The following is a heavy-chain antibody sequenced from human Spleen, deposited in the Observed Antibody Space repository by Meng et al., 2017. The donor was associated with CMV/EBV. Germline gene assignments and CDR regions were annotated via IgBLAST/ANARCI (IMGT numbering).Heavy chain of an antibody. Sequence: GGSLRLSCAASGFTFSSYWMHWVRQAPGKGLVWVSRINSDGSSTSYADSVKGRFTISRDNAKNTLYLQMNSLRAEDTAVYYCARRYYDILTGAYYFDYWGQGTLVTSPQ. J-gene: IGHJ4*02. CDR2: INSDGSST. CDR3: ARRYYDILTGAYYFDY. D-gene: IGHD3-9*01. CDR1: GFTFSSYW. V-gene: IGHV3-74*01.